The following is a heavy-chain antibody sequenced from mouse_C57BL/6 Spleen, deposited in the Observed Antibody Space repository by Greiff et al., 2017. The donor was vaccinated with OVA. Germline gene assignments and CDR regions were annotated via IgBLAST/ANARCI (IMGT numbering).Heavy chain of an antibody. D-gene: IGHD2-3*01. V-gene: IGHV1-66*01. J-gene: IGHJ3*01. CDR3: ARSSDGPWFAY. Sequence: VQGVESGPELVKPGASVKISCKASGYSFPSYYIHWVKQRPGQGLEWIGWIYPGSGNTKYNEKFKGKATLTADTSSSTAYMQLSSLTSEDSAVYYCARSSDGPWFAYWGQGTLVTVSA. CDR2: IYPGSGNT. CDR1: GYSFPSYY.